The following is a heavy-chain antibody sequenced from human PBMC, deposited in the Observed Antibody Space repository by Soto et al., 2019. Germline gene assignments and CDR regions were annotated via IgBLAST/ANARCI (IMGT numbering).Heavy chain of an antibody. V-gene: IGHV3-30*18. Sequence: GGSLRLSCAASGFTFSSYGMHWVRQAPGKGLEWVAVISYDGSNKYYADSVKGRFTISRDNSKNTLYLQMNSLRAEDTAVYYCAKDLKWELSPMDYWGQGTLVTVS. J-gene: IGHJ4*02. D-gene: IGHD1-26*01. CDR1: GFTFSSYG. CDR2: ISYDGSNK. CDR3: AKDLKWELSPMDY.